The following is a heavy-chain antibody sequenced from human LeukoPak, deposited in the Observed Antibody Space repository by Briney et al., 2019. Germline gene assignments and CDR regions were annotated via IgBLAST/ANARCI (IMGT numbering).Heavy chain of an antibody. Sequence: GGSLRLSCAASGFTVSDTYMRWVRRPPGKGLEWVSDIYRADDTYYADSVKGRFTISRDNSKNTLYLQMSSLRAEDTAVYYCARDLLFRGGIIYLWGQGTLVTVSS. J-gene: IGHJ4*02. CDR1: GFTVSDTY. D-gene: IGHD3-10*01. V-gene: IGHV3-66*01. CDR3: ARDLLFRGGIIYL. CDR2: IYRADDT.